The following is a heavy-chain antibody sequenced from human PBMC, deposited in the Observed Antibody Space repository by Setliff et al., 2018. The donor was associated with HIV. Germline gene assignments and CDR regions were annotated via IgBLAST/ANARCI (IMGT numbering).Heavy chain of an antibody. J-gene: IGHJ4*02. CDR1: GFTFSSYS. CDR3: AREMKWDDVSDNSGYDY. V-gene: IGHV3-21*01. Sequence: PGGSLRLSCAASGFTFSSYSMNWVRQAPGKGLGWVSSISSNNAYIYYADSVKGRFTISRDNAKNSLYLQMNSLRNEDMAVYYCAREMKWDDVSDNSGYDYWGQGTLVTVSS. CDR2: ISSNNAYI. D-gene: IGHD5-12*01.